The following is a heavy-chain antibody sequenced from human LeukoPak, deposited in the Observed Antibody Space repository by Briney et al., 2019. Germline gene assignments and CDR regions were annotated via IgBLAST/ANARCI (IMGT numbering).Heavy chain of an antibody. V-gene: IGHV3-53*01. J-gene: IGHJ4*02. CDR2: IYSGGST. CDR1: GFSVTSNY. D-gene: IGHD6-13*01. CDR3: ASWYEIH. Sequence: GGSLRLSCAVSGFSVTSNYMSWVRQAPGKGLEWVSVIYSGGSTYYAASVKGRFTISRDNSKNTLYLQMNSLRAEDTAVYYCASWYEIHWGQGTLVTVSS.